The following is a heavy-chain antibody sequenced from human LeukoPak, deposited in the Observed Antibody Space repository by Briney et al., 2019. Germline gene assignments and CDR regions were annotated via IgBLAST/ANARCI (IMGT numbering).Heavy chain of an antibody. CDR1: GYTFTSYG. J-gene: IGHJ6*02. CDR2: ISAYNGNT. Sequence: ASVKVSCKASGYTFTSYGISWLRQAPGQGLEWMGWISAYNGNTNYAQKLQGRVTMTTDTSTSTAYMELRSLRSDDTAVYYCARTGGRDVYYYGMDVWGQGTTVTVSS. CDR3: ARTGGRDVYYYGMDV. V-gene: IGHV1-18*01. D-gene: IGHD2-15*01.